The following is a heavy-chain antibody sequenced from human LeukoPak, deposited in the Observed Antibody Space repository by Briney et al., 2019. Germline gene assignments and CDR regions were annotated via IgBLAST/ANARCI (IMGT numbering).Heavy chain of an antibody. V-gene: IGHV1-8*01. CDR2: MNPNSGNT. CDR1: GYTFTSYD. D-gene: IGHD3-3*01. CDR3: ASSFDYDFWSGYYRGRAFDI. J-gene: IGHJ3*02. Sequence: ASVKVSCKASGYTFTSYDINWVRQATRQGLEWMGWMNPNSGNTGYAQKFQGRVTMTRNTSISTAYMELSSLRSEDTAVYYCASSFDYDFWSGYYRGRAFDIWGQGTMVTVSS.